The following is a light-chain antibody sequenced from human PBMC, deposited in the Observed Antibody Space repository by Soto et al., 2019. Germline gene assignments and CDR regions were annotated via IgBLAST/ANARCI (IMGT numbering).Light chain of an antibody. V-gene: IGLV2-14*01. CDR1: SSDVGGYNY. Sequence: QSALTQPASVSGSPGPSITISCTGTSSDVGGYNYVSWYQQHPGKAPKLMIYDVSNRPSGVSNRFSGSKSGNTASLTISGLQAEDEADYDCSSYTSSSVVFGGGTKLTVL. CDR2: DVS. CDR3: SSYTSSSVV. J-gene: IGLJ2*01.